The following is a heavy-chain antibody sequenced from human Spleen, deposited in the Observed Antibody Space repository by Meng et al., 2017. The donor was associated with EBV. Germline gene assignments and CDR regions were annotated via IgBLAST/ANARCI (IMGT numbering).Heavy chain of an antibody. Sequence: QLPLQASGPGLVKPPXXLLLTCSVSXCSMRTSNYHWGWIRQPPGRGLEWTGSVHYTGSTYYSPSLKSRVTVSVDTSKNQFSLRLTSVTAADTAVYYCARPFPSWQSPRLDPFGAWGQGTLVTVSS. D-gene: IGHD6-19*01. V-gene: IGHV4-39*01. CDR1: XCSMRTSNYH. CDR2: VHYTGST. CDR3: ARPFPSWQSPRLDPFGA. J-gene: IGHJ5*02.